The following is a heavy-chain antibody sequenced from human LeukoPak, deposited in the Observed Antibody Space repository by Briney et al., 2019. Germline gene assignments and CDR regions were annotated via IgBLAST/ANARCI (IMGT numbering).Heavy chain of an antibody. D-gene: IGHD5-12*01. J-gene: IGHJ4*02. Sequence: GASVKVSCKASGYSFTCYYIHWVRQAPGQGLEWMGWINPNSGGTNYVQKFQGRITTTRDTSISTAYMELSRLRADDTAVYYCARDPILSGYDFWGQGTLVTVSS. CDR1: GYSFTCYY. CDR2: INPNSGGT. V-gene: IGHV1-2*02. CDR3: ARDPILSGYDF.